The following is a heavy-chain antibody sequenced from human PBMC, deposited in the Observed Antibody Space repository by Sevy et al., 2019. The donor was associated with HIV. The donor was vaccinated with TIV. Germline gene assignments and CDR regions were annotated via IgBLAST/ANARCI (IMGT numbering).Heavy chain of an antibody. D-gene: IGHD6-25*01. CDR2: ISAYNGNT. CDR3: ARIARGIAADYYFDY. CDR1: GYTFSSYG. J-gene: IGHJ4*02. V-gene: IGHV1-18*04. Sequence: ASVKVSCKASGYTFSSYGISWVRQAPGQGLEWMGWISAYNGNTTYAQKLQGRVTMTTDTSTSTAYMELRSLRSDDTAVYYCARIARGIAADYYFDYWGQGTLVTVSS.